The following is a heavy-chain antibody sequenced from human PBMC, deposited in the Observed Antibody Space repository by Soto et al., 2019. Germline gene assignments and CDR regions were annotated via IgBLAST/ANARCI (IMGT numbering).Heavy chain of an antibody. CDR1: GGSISSGGYY. CDR2: IYYSGST. D-gene: IGHD1-26*01. CDR3: ARTSTTNRYGMDV. Sequence: SETLSLTCTVSGGSISSGGYYWSWIRQHPGKGLEWIGYIYYSGSTYYNPSLKSRVTISVDTSKNQFSLKLSSVTAADTAVYYCARTSTTNRYGMDVWGQGTTVTVS. J-gene: IGHJ6*02. V-gene: IGHV4-31*03.